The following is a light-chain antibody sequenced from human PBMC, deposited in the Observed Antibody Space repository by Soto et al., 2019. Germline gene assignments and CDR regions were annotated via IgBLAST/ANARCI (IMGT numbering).Light chain of an antibody. Sequence: QSALTQPASVSVSPGQSITISCTGTSSDVGGYEYVSWYQQHPGKAPKLIIYEVNNRPSGVSNRFSGSKSDNTASLTISGLQAEDEADYYCSSYTSSSTPDVFGSGTKVTVL. CDR1: SSDVGGYEY. CDR2: EVN. CDR3: SSYTSSSTPDV. V-gene: IGLV2-14*01. J-gene: IGLJ1*01.